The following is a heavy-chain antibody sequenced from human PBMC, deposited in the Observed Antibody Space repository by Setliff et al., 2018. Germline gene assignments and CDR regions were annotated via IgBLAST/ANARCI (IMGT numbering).Heavy chain of an antibody. D-gene: IGHD1-26*01. Sequence: SQTLSLTCAVSGGSITSGSYYWSWIRQPAGEGLEWIGRLHTSGTTVYNPSLKGRVTISADTSTNHFSLKLTSVTAADTAVYYCTRDNTIVGATDYWGQGALVTVSS. V-gene: IGHV4-61*02. CDR2: LHTSGTT. J-gene: IGHJ4*02. CDR3: TRDNTIVGATDY. CDR1: GGSITSGSYY.